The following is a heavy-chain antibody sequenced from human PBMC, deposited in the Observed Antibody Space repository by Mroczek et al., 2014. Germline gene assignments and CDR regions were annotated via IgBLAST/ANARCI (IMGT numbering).Heavy chain of an antibody. J-gene: IGHJ3*02. CDR2: IYSGGST. CDR3: ARPSIVVVVAAGGVDAFDI. D-gene: IGHD2-15*01. V-gene: IGHV3-66*02. CDR1: GFTVSSNY. Sequence: EVQLLESGEAWSSLGGSRRDSPRAASGFTVSSNYMSWVRQAPGKGLEWVSVIYSGGSTYYADSVKGRFTISRDNSKNTLYLQMNSLRAEDTAVYYCARPSIVVVVAAGGVDAFDIWGQGTMVTVSS.